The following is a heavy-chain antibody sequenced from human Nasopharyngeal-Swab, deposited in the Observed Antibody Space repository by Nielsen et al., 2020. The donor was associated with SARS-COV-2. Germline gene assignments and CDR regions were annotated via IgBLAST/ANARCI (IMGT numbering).Heavy chain of an antibody. CDR3: ARAIEGSSGYFGGY. V-gene: IGHV3-21*01. Sequence: GGSLRLSCAASGFTFSSYSMNWVRQAPGKGLEWVSSISSSSSYIYYADSVKGRFTISRDNAKNSLYLQMNSLRAEDTAVHYCARAIEGSSGYFGGYWGQGTLVTVSS. J-gene: IGHJ4*02. CDR2: ISSSSSYI. CDR1: GFTFSSYS. D-gene: IGHD3-22*01.